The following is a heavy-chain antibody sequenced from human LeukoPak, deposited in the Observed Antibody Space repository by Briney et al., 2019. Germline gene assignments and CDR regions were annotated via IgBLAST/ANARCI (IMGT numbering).Heavy chain of an antibody. CDR3: ARERGEMTTYIWDYYYYMDV. Sequence: PGGSLRLSCAASGFTFSSYSMNWVRQAPGKGLEWVSSVSSSSSYIYYADSVKGRFTISRDNAKNSLYLQMNSLRAEDTAVYYCARERGEMTTYIWDYYYYMDVWGKGTTVTVSS. J-gene: IGHJ6*03. D-gene: IGHD5-24*01. CDR2: VSSSSSYI. V-gene: IGHV3-21*01. CDR1: GFTFSSYS.